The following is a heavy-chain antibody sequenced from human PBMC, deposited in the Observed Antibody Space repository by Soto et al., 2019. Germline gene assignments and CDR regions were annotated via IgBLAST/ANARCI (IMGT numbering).Heavy chain of an antibody. V-gene: IGHV4-59*03. CDR2: IYNGGRT. D-gene: IGHD2-2*01. CDR3: AYRFDAPGVLFDY. Sequence: SETLALTCTVSGCSLSGHYYIWIRLSPGKGLEYIGYIYNGGRTDYNPSLKSRVIISVDTSKNQFSLKLTSVTAADTAVYYCAYRFDAPGVLFDYWAQGTPVTGSS. CDR1: GCSLSGHY. J-gene: IGHJ4*02.